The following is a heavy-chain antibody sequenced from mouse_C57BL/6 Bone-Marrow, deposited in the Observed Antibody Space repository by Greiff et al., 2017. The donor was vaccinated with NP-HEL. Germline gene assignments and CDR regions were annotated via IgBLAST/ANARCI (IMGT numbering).Heavy chain of an antibody. J-gene: IGHJ2*01. CDR3: ARKGGYYLFDY. CDR2: INPYNGGT. CDR1: GYTFTDYY. D-gene: IGHD2-3*01. V-gene: IGHV1-19*01. Sequence: EVQLQQSGPVLVKPGASVKMSCKASGYTFTDYYMNWVKQSPGKSLEWIGVINPYNGGTSYNQKFKGKATLTVDKSSSTAYMELNSLTSEDSAVYYCARKGGYYLFDYWGQGTTLTVSS.